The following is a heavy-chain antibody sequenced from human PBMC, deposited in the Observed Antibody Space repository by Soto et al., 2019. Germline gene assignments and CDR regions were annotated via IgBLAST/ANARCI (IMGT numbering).Heavy chain of an antibody. D-gene: IGHD3-22*01. CDR3: ARDPRYYYDSSGYYDDAFDI. CDR2: IIPIFGTA. V-gene: IGHV1-69*06. CDR1: GGTFSSYA. J-gene: IGHJ3*02. Sequence: GASVKVSCKASGGTFSSYAISWVRQAPGQGLEWMGGIIPIFGTANYAQKFQGRVTITADKSTSTAYMELSSLRSEDTAVYYCARDPRYYYDSSGYYDDAFDIWGQGTMVTVS.